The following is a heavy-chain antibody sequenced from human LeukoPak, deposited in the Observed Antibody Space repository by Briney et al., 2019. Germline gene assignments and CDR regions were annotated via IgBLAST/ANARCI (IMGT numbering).Heavy chain of an antibody. CDR2: ISGSGAST. V-gene: IGHV3-23*01. J-gene: IGHJ4*02. CDR3: AKPPSMIIVVPLDF. D-gene: IGHD3-22*01. Sequence: GGSLRLSCAASGFTFSNYGMSWVRQAPGKRLEWVSAISGSGASTCYADSVKGRFSISRDNSKNTLYLQMNSLRAEDTAVYYCAKPPSMIIVVPLDFWGQGTLVTVSS. CDR1: GFTFSNYG.